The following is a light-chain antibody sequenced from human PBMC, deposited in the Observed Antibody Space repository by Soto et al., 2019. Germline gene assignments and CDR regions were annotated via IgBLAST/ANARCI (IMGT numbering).Light chain of an antibody. CDR1: ISDVGGYNY. J-gene: IGLJ1*01. V-gene: IGLV2-14*01. CDR2: DVS. Sequence: QSALTQPASVSGSPGQSITISCTGTISDVGGYNYVSWYQQHPGKAPKLMIYDVSNRPSGVSNRFSGSKSGNTASLTISGLQAEDEADYYCSSYTISSTLVFGTGTKLTVL. CDR3: SSYTISSTLV.